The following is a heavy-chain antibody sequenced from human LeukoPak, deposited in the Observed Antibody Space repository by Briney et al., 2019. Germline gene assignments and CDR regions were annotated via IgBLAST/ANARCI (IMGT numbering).Heavy chain of an antibody. CDR2: ISYDGSNK. J-gene: IGHJ4*02. V-gene: IGHV3-30*18. CDR3: AKPELSGGYFDY. Sequence: GRSLRLSCAASGFTFSSYGMHWVRQAPGKGLEWVAVISYDGSNKYYADSVKGRFTISRDNSKNTLYLQMNSLRAEDTAVYYCAKPELSGGYFDYWGQGTLVTVSP. CDR1: GFTFSSYG. D-gene: IGHD1-14*01.